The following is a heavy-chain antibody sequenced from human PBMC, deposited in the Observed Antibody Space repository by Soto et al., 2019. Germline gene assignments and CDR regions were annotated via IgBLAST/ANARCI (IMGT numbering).Heavy chain of an antibody. V-gene: IGHV1-69*04. D-gene: IGHD3-10*01. CDR1: GFTFSFYS. Sequence: QVQLVQSGAEVKRPWSSVKVSCKASGFTFSFYSINWVRQAPGLGLEWMGRVNPILSMSNYAQRFQGRVTMTADKSTSTAYMELSGLRYEDTAMYYCATRYGSGYRAFDYWGQGALVTVSS. CDR3: ATRYGSGYRAFDY. CDR2: VNPILSMS. J-gene: IGHJ4*02.